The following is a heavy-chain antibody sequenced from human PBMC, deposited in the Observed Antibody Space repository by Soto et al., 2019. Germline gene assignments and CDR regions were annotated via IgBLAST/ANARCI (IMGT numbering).Heavy chain of an antibody. CDR3: ARDLFRVASLGP. CDR2: IYYSGST. V-gene: IGHV4-59*01. Sequence: SETLSLTCTVSGGSISSYYWSWIRQPPGKGLEWIGYIYYSGSTNYNPSLKSRVTISVDTSKNQFSLKLSSVTAADTAVYYCARDLFRVASLGPWGQGTLVTVSS. CDR1: GGSISSYY. J-gene: IGHJ5*02. D-gene: IGHD2-21*01.